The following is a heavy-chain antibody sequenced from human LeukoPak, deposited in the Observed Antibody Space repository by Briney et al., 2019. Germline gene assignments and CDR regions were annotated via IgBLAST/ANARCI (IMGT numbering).Heavy chain of an antibody. CDR2: IIPIFGTA. D-gene: IGHD5-24*01. J-gene: IGHJ6*03. CDR1: GGTFSSYA. V-gene: IGHV1-69*05. Sequence: ASVKVSCKASGGTFSSYAFSWVRQAPGQGLEWMGGIIPIFGTANYAQKFQGRVTITTDESTSTAYMELSSLRSEDTAVYYCARDLRRDGYNYHYYYYMDVWGKGTTVTVSS. CDR3: ARDLRRDGYNYHYYYYMDV.